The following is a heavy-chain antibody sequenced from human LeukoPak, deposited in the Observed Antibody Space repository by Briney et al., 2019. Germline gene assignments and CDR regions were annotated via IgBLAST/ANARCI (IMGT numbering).Heavy chain of an antibody. CDR2: IYYSGST. CDR1: GGSISSGDYY. CDR3: ARALGGYYYMDV. Sequence: SETLSLTCTVSGGSISSGDYYWSWIRQPPGKGQEWIGYIYYSGSTYYNPSLKSRVTISVDTSKNQFSLKLSSVTAADTAVYYCARALGGYYYMDVWGKGTTVTVSS. J-gene: IGHJ6*03. V-gene: IGHV4-30-4*08. D-gene: IGHD3-3*02.